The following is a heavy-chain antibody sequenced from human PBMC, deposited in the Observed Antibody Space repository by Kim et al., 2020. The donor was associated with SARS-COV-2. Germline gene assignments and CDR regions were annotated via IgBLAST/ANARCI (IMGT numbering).Heavy chain of an antibody. J-gene: IGHJ4*02. D-gene: IGHD3-16*01. V-gene: IGHV3-23*01. CDR2: TT. CDR3: ARGGSYIDY. Sequence: TTYYADSVRGRFPISKDNSKNTLYLQMNSLSAGDTAVYYCARGGSYIDYWGQGTLVTVSS.